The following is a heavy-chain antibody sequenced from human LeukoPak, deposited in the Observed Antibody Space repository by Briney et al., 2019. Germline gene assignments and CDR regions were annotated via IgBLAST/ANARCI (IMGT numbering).Heavy chain of an antibody. CDR2: IKQDGSEK. J-gene: IGHJ4*02. D-gene: IGHD2-15*01. CDR1: GFTFSSYW. V-gene: IGHV3-7*01. Sequence: GGSLRLSCAASGFTFSSYWMSWVRQAPGKGLEWVANIKQDGSEKYYVDSVKGRFTISRDNAKNSLYLQMNSLRAKDTAVYYCARDFGCSGGSCYSTYWGQGTLVTVSS. CDR3: ARDFGCSGGSCYSTY.